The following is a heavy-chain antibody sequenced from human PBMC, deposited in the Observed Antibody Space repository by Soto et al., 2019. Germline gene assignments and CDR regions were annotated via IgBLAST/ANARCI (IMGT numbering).Heavy chain of an antibody. Sequence: QVQLVQSGADVKKPGASVKVSCKTSGFSFSDYYLHWVRQVPGEGLEWMGWTHPNNGATKYSRKFLCRVTMTRDTSTNTAYMELSGLRSDDTAVYYWAKDVRNFWRGYYSYQFDSWGQGSLVTVSS. D-gene: IGHD3-3*01. CDR3: AKDVRNFWRGYYSYQFDS. CDR1: GFSFSDYY. CDR2: THPNNGAT. J-gene: IGHJ4*02. V-gene: IGHV1-2*02.